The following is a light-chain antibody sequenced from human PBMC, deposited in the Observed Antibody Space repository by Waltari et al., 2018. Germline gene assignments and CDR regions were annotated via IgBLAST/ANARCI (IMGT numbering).Light chain of an antibody. CDR2: DVS. CDR3: QQRNKWPLT. J-gene: IGKJ4*01. V-gene: IGKV3-11*01. Sequence: SCRASQSVANFLAWYQQKPGQAPRLLIYDVSNRATDIPARFSGSGFATDCTLTISDVEPEDIAVYYCQQRNKWPLTFGGGTKVEIK. CDR1: QSVANF.